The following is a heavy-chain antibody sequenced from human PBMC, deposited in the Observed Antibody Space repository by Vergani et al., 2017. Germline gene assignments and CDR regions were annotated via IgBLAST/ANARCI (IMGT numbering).Heavy chain of an antibody. CDR2: ISWDGGST. D-gene: IGHD3-3*01. J-gene: IGHJ6*02. CDR3: AKDGEGGFITIAYGMDV. CDR1: GFTFDDYT. V-gene: IGHV3-43*01. Sequence: EVQLVESGGVVVQPGGSLRLSCAASGFTFDDYTMHWVRQAPGKGLEWVSLISWDGGSTYYADSVKGRFTISRENSKNSLYLQMNSLRTEDTALYYCAKDGEGGFITIAYGMDVWGQGTTVTVSS.